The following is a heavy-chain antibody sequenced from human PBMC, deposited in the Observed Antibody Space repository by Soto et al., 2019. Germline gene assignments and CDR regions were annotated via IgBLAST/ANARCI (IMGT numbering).Heavy chain of an antibody. CDR2: IIPILGIA. CDR3: ARLLVLDYYYGMDV. Sequence: QVQLVQSGAEVKKPGSSVKVSCKASGGTFSSYTISWVRQAPGQGLEWMGRIIPILGIANYAQKFQGRVTITAEQSTSTAYMELSSLRSEDTAVYYCARLLVLDYYYGMDVWGQGTTVTVSS. V-gene: IGHV1-69*02. J-gene: IGHJ6*02. CDR1: GGTFSSYT. D-gene: IGHD6-13*01.